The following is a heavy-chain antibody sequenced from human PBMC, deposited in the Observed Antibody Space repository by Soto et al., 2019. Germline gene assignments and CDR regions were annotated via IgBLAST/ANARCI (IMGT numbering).Heavy chain of an antibody. CDR1: GGTFSSYT. J-gene: IGHJ6*02. Sequence: QVQLVQSGAEVKKPGSSVKVSCKASGGTFSSYTISWVRQAPGQGLEWMGRIIPILGIANYAQKFQGRVTSTADKSTSTAYMELSSLRSEDTAVYYCARGIVVVPAAIHLYYYYGMDVWGQGTTVTVSS. CDR3: ARGIVVVPAAIHLYYYYGMDV. D-gene: IGHD2-2*01. V-gene: IGHV1-69*02. CDR2: IIPILGIA.